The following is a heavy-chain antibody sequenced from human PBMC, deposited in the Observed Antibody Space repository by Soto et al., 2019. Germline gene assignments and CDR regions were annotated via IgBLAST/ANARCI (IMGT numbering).Heavy chain of an antibody. Sequence: QVQLVESGGGVVQPGRSLRLSCAASGFTFSSYAMHWVRQAPGKGLEWVAVISYNGSNKYYADSVKGRFTISRDNSKNTLYLQRNSLRAEDTAVYYCARDLRTTTVTTSGGGEDKNWGQGTLVTVSS. D-gene: IGHD4-17*01. CDR2: ISYNGSNK. CDR1: GFTFSSYA. CDR3: ARDLRTTTVTTSGGGEDKN. J-gene: IGHJ4*02. V-gene: IGHV3-30-3*01.